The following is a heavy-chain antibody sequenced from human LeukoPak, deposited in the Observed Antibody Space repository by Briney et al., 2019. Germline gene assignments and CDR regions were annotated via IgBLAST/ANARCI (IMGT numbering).Heavy chain of an antibody. Sequence: GSLRLSCAASGFTFSSYWMHWVRQAPGKGLVWVSRINSDGSSTSYADSVKGRFTISRDNAKNTLYLQMNSLRAEDTAVYYCARDGRYYDSSGYYYHFDYWGQGTLVTVSS. V-gene: IGHV3-74*01. J-gene: IGHJ4*02. CDR1: GFTFSSYW. CDR2: INSDGSST. D-gene: IGHD3-22*01. CDR3: ARDGRYYDSSGYYYHFDY.